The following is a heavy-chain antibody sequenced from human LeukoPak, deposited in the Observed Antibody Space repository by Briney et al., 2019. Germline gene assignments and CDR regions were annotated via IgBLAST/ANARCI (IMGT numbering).Heavy chain of an antibody. Sequence: GGSLRLSCAASGFTFSSYGMHWVRQAPGKGLEWVAVISYDGSNKYYADSVKGRFTISRDNSKNTLYLQMNSLRAEDTAVYYCAKFGVTMVRGVIIDYYYGMDVWGQGTTVTVSS. CDR2: ISYDGSNK. V-gene: IGHV3-30*18. CDR3: AKFGVTMVRGVIIDYYYGMDV. J-gene: IGHJ6*02. CDR1: GFTFSSYG. D-gene: IGHD3-10*01.